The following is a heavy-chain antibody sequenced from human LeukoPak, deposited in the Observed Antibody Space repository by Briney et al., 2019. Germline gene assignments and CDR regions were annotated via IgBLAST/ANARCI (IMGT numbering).Heavy chain of an antibody. CDR3: AREYCSGGRCQYYFDY. D-gene: IGHD2-15*01. CDR2: ISSDGGSP. V-gene: IGHV3-64*01. J-gene: IGHJ4*02. Sequence: GGSLRHSCAASGFTFSSYAMHWVRQAPGKGLEYVSGISSDGGSPFHVNSVKGRFTISRDDSKDTLYLQMGSLRAEDMAVYYCAREYCSGGRCQYYFDYWGQGTLVTVSS. CDR1: GFTFSSYA.